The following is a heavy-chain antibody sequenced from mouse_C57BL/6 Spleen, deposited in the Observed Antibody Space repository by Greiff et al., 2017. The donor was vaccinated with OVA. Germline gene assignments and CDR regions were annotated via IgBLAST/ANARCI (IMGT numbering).Heavy chain of an antibody. Sequence: EVQLQQSGPGMVKPSQSLSLTCTATGYSITSGYDWYWNRHFPGNKLELMGYITYSGSTNYNPSFKSRTTITHDTSKNHFFLKLNSVTTEDSATYYCGREGTVVRGFAYWGQGTLVTVSA. D-gene: IGHD1-1*01. CDR2: ITYSGST. J-gene: IGHJ3*01. V-gene: IGHV3-1*01. CDR3: GREGTVVRGFAY. CDR1: GYSITSGYD.